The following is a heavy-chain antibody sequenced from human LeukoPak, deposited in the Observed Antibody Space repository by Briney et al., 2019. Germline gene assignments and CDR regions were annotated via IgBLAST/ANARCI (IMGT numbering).Heavy chain of an antibody. V-gene: IGHV1-2*06. CDR1: GYTFTGYY. Sequence: ASVKVSCKASGYTFTGYYMHWVRQAPGQGLEWMGRINPNSGGTNYAQKFQGRVTMTRDTSIGTAYMELSRLRSDDTAVYYCASPWYNWNDDAFDIWGQGTMVTVSS. D-gene: IGHD1-20*01. CDR3: ASPWYNWNDDAFDI. J-gene: IGHJ3*02. CDR2: INPNSGGT.